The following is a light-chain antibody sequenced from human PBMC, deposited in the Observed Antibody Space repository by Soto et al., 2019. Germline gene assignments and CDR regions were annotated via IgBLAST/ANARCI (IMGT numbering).Light chain of an antibody. CDR2: GAS. V-gene: IGKV3-20*01. Sequence: EIVLTQSPGTLSLSPGERASLSCRASQSVNRSYLAWYQQKPGQAPRLLIYGASSRATGIPDRFSGSGSGTDFTLTISRLEPGDFAVYYCQHFGNSPYTFGQGTKLEIK. CDR1: QSVNRSY. J-gene: IGKJ2*01. CDR3: QHFGNSPYT.